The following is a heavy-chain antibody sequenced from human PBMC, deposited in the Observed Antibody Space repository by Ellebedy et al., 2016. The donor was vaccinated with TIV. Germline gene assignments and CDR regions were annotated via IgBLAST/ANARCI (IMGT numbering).Heavy chain of an antibody. Sequence: GESLKISCAASGFTFSSYGMHWVRQAPGKGLEWVAVISYDGSNKYYADSVKGRFTISRDNSKNTLYLQMNSLRAEDTAVYYCAKSGIVGATTSYYYYYGMDVWGQGTTVTVSS. D-gene: IGHD1-26*01. J-gene: IGHJ6*02. V-gene: IGHV3-30*18. CDR3: AKSGIVGATTSYYYYYGMDV. CDR1: GFTFSSYG. CDR2: ISYDGSNK.